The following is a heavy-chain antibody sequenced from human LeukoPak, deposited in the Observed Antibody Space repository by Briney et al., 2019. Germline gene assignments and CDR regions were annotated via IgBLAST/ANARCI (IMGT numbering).Heavy chain of an antibody. CDR3: ARVESLEHSGSSQDAFDI. D-gene: IGHD1-26*01. CDR1: GYTFTGYY. Sequence: ASVKVSYKASGYTFTGYYMHWVRQAPGQGLEWMGWINPSGGSTSYAQKFQGRVTMTRDMSTSTVYMELSSLRSEDTAVYYCARVESLEHSGSSQDAFDIWGQGTMVTVSS. J-gene: IGHJ3*02. CDR2: INPSGGST. V-gene: IGHV1-46*01.